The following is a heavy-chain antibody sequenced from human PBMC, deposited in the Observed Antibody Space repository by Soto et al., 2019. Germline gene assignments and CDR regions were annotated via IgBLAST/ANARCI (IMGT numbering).Heavy chain of an antibody. CDR2: IYPGGSDT. Sequence: GESLKISCTGVGYSFTSYWIGWVRQMLGKGLEWMGIIYPGGSDTRYSPSFQGQVTISVDKSITTAYLQWSSLKASDTAMYYCARGYCTTTICDPWFDPWGQGTLVTVSS. V-gene: IGHV5-51*01. J-gene: IGHJ5*02. CDR1: GYSFTSYW. CDR3: ARGYCTTTICDPWFDP. D-gene: IGHD2-2*01.